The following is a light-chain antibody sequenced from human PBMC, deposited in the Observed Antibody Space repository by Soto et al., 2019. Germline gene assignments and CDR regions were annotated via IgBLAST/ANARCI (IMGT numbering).Light chain of an antibody. CDR3: QQYKSYPPT. J-gene: IGKJ4*01. CDR1: QGIHNY. Sequence: DIQMTQSPSSLSASVGDSVTITCRASQGIHNYLAWFQHKPGKAPRSLIYEATTTQSGVPPKFSASGSGTDFTLTITSLQPEDFATYYCQQYKSYPPTFGGGTKVEIK. V-gene: IGKV1-16*02. CDR2: EAT.